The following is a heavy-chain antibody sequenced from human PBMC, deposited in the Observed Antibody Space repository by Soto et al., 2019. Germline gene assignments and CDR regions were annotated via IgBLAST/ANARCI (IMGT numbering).Heavy chain of an antibody. Sequence: GGSLRLSCAASGFTFSSYAMHWVRQAPGKGLEWVAVISYDGSNKYYADSVKGRFTISRDNSKNTLYLQMNSLRAEDTAVYYCARDMGIRGDYGMDDWGKGTTVTVSS. CDR1: GFTFSSYA. CDR2: ISYDGSNK. J-gene: IGHJ6*04. CDR3: ARDMGIRGDYGMDD. V-gene: IGHV3-30-3*01. D-gene: IGHD6-13*01.